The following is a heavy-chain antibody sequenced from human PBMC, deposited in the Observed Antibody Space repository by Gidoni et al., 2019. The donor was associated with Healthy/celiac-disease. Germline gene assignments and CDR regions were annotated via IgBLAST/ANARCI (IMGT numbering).Heavy chain of an antibody. CDR1: GFTFSSYG. V-gene: IGHV3-30*18. D-gene: IGHD3-10*01. J-gene: IGHJ5*02. CDR3: AKGLAITMVRGAVGWFDP. Sequence: QVQLVESGGGVVQPGRSLRLSCAASGFTFSSYGMHWVRQAPGKGLEWVAVISYDGSNKYYADSVKGQFTISRDNSKNTLYLQMNSLRAEDTAVYYCAKGLAITMVRGAVGWFDPWGQGTLVTVSS. CDR2: ISYDGSNK.